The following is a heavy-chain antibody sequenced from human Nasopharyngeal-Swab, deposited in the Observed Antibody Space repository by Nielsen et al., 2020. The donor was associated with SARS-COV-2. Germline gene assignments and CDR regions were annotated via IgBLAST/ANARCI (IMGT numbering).Heavy chain of an antibody. D-gene: IGHD1-7*01. V-gene: IGHV4-34*01. Sequence: PGKGLEWIGEINHSGSTNYNPSLKSRVTISVDTSKNQFSLKLSSVTAADTAVYYCARGGGITGTTPGAFDIWGQGTMVTVSS. CDR2: INHSGST. CDR3: ARGGGITGTTPGAFDI. J-gene: IGHJ3*02.